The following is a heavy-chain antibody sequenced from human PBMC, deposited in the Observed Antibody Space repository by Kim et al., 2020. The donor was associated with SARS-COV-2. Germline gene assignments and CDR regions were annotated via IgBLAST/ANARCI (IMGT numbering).Heavy chain of an antibody. V-gene: IGHV3-48*02. D-gene: IGHD6-13*01. CDR2: ISSSSSTI. J-gene: IGHJ6*02. Sequence: GGSLRLSCAASGFTFSSYSMNWVRQAPGKGLEWVSYISSSSSTIYYADSVKGRFTISRDNAKNSLYLQMNSLRDEDTAVYYCARDPYSSSWYVKGYYYYYYGMDVWGQGTTVTVSS. CDR1: GFTFSSYS. CDR3: ARDPYSSSWYVKGYYYYYYGMDV.